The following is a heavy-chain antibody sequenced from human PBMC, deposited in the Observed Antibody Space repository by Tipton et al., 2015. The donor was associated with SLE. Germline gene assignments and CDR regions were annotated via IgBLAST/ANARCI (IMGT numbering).Heavy chain of an antibody. Sequence: TLSLTCAVSGGSITSSYWSWIRQPPGKGLEWIGYIYYSGSTNYNPSLKSRVTISVDTSKNQFSLKLSSVTAADTAVYYCARGGNTIFGVVISWFDPWGQGTLVTVSS. D-gene: IGHD3-3*01. CDR3: ARGGNTIFGVVISWFDP. V-gene: IGHV4-59*12. J-gene: IGHJ5*02. CDR1: GGSITSSY. CDR2: IYYSGST.